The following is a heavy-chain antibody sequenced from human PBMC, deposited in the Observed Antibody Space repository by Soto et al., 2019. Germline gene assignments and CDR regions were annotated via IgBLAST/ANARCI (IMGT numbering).Heavy chain of an antibody. Sequence: PSETLSLTCTVSGDSISSSNYYWGWIRQPPGKGLEWIVSTHYSGNTYYNPSLKSRVTISVDTSKNQFSLKLSSVTAADTAVYYCARPGYYDSSGYWRSPFGIWGQGTMVTVSS. CDR1: GDSISSSNYY. CDR2: THYSGNT. D-gene: IGHD3-22*01. CDR3: ARPGYYDSSGYWRSPFGI. J-gene: IGHJ3*02. V-gene: IGHV4-39*01.